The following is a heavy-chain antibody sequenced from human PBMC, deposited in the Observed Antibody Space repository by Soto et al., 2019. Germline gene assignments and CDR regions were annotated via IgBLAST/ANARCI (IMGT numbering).Heavy chain of an antibody. Sequence: QVQLQESGPGLVKPSQTLSLTCTVSAGSIRSGDYYWTWIRQPPGKRLEWIGYIDHSGSAYYNPSLKSRATISIDTSNNQFSLKMTSVTAADTAVYYCAGELGTFYFDHGGQGTLVTISS. CDR3: AGELGTFYFDH. CDR1: AGSIRSGDYY. J-gene: IGHJ4*02. V-gene: IGHV4-30-4*01. D-gene: IGHD7-27*01. CDR2: IDHSGSA.